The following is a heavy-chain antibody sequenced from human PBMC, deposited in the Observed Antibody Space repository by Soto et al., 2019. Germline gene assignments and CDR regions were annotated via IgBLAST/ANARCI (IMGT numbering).Heavy chain of an antibody. CDR1: GFTFSSYA. CDR3: AKDLGIFGVVIDAFDI. V-gene: IGHV3-23*01. J-gene: IGHJ3*02. Sequence: EVQLLESGGGLVQPGGSLRLSCAASGFTFSSYAMSWVRQAPGKGLEWVSAISGSGGSTYYADSVKGRFTISRDNSKNTLYLQMNSLRAEDTAVYYCAKDLGIFGVVIDAFDIWGQGTMVTVSS. D-gene: IGHD3-3*01. CDR2: ISGSGGST.